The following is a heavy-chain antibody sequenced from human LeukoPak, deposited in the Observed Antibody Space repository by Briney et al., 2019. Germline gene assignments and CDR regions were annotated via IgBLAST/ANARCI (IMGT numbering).Heavy chain of an antibody. CDR3: AREGTSGYSSGWYFLGVSQTYWYFDL. J-gene: IGHJ2*01. CDR2: ISAYNGIT. D-gene: IGHD6-19*01. Sequence: ASVKVSCKASGYTFTSYGISWVRQAPGQGLEWMGWISAYNGITNYAQKLQGRVTMTTDTSTSTAYMELRSLRSDDTAVYYCAREGTSGYSSGWYFLGVSQTYWYFDLWGCGTLVTASS. V-gene: IGHV1-18*01. CDR1: GYTFTSYG.